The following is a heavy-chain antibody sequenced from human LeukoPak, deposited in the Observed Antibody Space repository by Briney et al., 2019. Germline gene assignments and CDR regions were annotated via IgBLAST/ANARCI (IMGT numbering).Heavy chain of an antibody. J-gene: IGHJ4*02. CDR3: ARVRDGPRGTHFDF. CDR2: IYYTGGT. V-gene: IGHV4-59*01. D-gene: IGHD3-10*01. CDR1: GDSTNAYY. Sequence: SETLSLTCTVSGDSTNAYYWGWIRQSPGKGLQYIGYIYYTGGTHYSPSLHSRVTMSIDTSKNQFSLKLHSVTAADTAMYYCARVRDGPRGTHFDFWGQETLVTVSS.